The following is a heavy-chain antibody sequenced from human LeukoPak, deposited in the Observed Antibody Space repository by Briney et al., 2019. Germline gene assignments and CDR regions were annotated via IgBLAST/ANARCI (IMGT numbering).Heavy chain of an antibody. J-gene: IGHJ4*02. D-gene: IGHD3-22*01. CDR1: GGSISSSSYY. Sequence: SETLSLTCTVSGGSISSSSYYWGWIRQPPGKGLEWIGSIYYSGSTYYNPSLKSRVTISVDTSKNQFSLKLSSVTAADTAVYYCARDHLSGYYPDYWGQGTLVTVSS. V-gene: IGHV4-39*07. CDR2: IYYSGST. CDR3: ARDHLSGYYPDY.